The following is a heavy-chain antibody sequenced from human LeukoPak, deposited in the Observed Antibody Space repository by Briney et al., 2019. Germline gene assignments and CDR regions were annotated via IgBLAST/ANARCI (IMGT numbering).Heavy chain of an antibody. Sequence: PSETLSLTCTVSGGSISSSSYYWGWIRRPPGKGLEWIGSIYYSGSTYYNPSLKSRVTISVDTSKNQFSLKLSSVTAADTAVYYCARVQSSGSLPLFDYWGQGTLVTVSS. CDR3: ARVQSSGSLPLFDY. D-gene: IGHD3-22*01. V-gene: IGHV4-39*01. CDR2: IYYSGST. J-gene: IGHJ4*02. CDR1: GGSISSSSYY.